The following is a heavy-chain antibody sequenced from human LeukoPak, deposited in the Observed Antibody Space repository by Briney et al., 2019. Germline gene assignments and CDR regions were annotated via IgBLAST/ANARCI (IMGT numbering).Heavy chain of an antibody. J-gene: IGHJ3*02. D-gene: IGHD1-7*01. Sequence: SETLSLTCTVAGGSIGSSSYDWGWIRQPPGKGLEWIGNIYYSGSTYSNPSLKSRVTISVDTSKNQFSLKLSSVTAADTAVYYCARDTGNYPHVAFDIWGQGTLVTVSS. CDR2: IYYSGST. CDR3: ARDTGNYPHVAFDI. CDR1: GGSIGSSSYD. V-gene: IGHV4-39*07.